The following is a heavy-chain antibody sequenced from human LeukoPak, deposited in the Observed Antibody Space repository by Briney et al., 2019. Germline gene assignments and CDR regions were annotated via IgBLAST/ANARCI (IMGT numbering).Heavy chain of an antibody. D-gene: IGHD3-22*01. V-gene: IGHV3-21*01. CDR1: GFTFSSYS. CDR2: ISSSSSYI. CDR3: ARNNYYDSSGYYTLFDY. J-gene: IGHJ4*02. Sequence: GGSLRLSCAASGFTFSSYSMNWVRQSPGKGLEWVSSISSSSSYIYYADSVKGRFTISRDNAKNSLYLQMNSLRAEDTAVYYCARNNYYDSSGYYTLFDYWGQGTLVTVSS.